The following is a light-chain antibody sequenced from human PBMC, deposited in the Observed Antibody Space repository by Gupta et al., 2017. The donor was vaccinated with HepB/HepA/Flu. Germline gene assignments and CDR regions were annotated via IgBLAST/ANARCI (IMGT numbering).Light chain of an antibody. CDR1: QSVLYSSNNKNY. CDR3: QQYFGNPLT. Sequence: DIVMTQSPDSLAVSLGERATINCKSSQSVLYSSNNKNYLTWYQQKPGQPPKLLIYWASTRASGVPDRFSGSGSGTDFTLTISSLQAEDVAIYYCQQYFGNPLTFGGGTKVEIK. CDR2: WAS. V-gene: IGKV4-1*01. J-gene: IGKJ4*01.